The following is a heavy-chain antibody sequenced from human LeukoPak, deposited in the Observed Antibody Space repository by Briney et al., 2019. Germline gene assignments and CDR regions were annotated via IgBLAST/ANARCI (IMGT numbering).Heavy chain of an antibody. CDR2: ISSSSSYI. D-gene: IGHD3-10*01. J-gene: IGHJ4*02. V-gene: IGHV3-21*01. Sequence: GGSLRLSCAASGFTFSSYSMNWVRQAPGKGLEWVSSISSSSSYIYYADSVKGRFTISRDNAKNSLYLQMNSLRAEDTAVYYCARVFSTMVRGVNGWGQGTLVTVSS. CDR3: ARVFSTMVRGVNG. CDR1: GFTFSSYS.